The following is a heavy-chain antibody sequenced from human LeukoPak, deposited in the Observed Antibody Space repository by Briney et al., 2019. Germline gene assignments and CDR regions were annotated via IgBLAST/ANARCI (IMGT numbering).Heavy chain of an antibody. J-gene: IGHJ6*02. Sequence: GGSLRLSCAASGFTFSSYDMHWVRQATGKGLEWVSAICTAGDTYYPGSVKGRFTISRENAKNSLYLQMNSLRAGDTAVYYCARWTPGIAAAGSRYYYYGMDVWGQGTTVTVSS. D-gene: IGHD6-13*01. V-gene: IGHV3-13*01. CDR3: ARWTPGIAAAGSRYYYYGMDV. CDR2: ICTAGDT. CDR1: GFTFSSYD.